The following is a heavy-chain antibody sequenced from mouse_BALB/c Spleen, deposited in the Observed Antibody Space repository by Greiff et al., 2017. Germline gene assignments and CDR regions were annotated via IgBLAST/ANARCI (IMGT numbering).Heavy chain of an antibody. J-gene: IGHJ4*01. V-gene: IGHV1-7*01. CDR2: INPSTGYT. Sequence: QVQLQQSGAELAKPGASVKMSCKASGYTFTSYWMHWVKQRPGQGLEWIGYINPSTGYTEYNQKFKDKATLTADKSSSTAYMQLSSLTSEDSAVYYCSADAMDYWGQGTSVTVSS. CDR1: GYTFTSYW. CDR3: SADAMDY.